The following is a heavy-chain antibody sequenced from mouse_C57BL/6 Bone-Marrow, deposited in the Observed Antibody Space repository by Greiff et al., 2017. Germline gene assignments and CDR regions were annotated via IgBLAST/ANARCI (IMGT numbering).Heavy chain of an antibody. D-gene: IGHD3-2*02. CDR3: ARDLRPYYFDY. CDR1: GFTFSSYA. J-gene: IGHJ2*01. V-gene: IGHV5-4*01. CDR2: ISDGGSYT. Sequence: EVKVVESGGGLVKPGGSLKLSCAASGFTFSSYAMSWVRQTPEKRLEWVATISDGGSYTYYPDNVKGRFTISRDNAKNNLYLQRSHLKSEDTAMYYCARDLRPYYFDYWGQGTTLTVSS.